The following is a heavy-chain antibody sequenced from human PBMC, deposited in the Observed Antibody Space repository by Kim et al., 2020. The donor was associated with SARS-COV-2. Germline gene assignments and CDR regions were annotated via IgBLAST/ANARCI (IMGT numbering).Heavy chain of an antibody. CDR3: AGEGVHGPGSHPSDY. D-gene: IGHD3-10*01. J-gene: IGHJ4*02. Sequence: PSLKGRVTISGDTSKNQFSLKMSSVTAADTAVYYCAGEGVHGPGSHPSDYWGQGTLVTVSS. V-gene: IGHV4-34*01.